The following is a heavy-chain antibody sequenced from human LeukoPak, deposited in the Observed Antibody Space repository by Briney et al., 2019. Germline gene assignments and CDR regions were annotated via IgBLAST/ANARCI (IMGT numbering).Heavy chain of an antibody. V-gene: IGHV4-30-2*01. CDR3: ARHGRSTYYFDY. D-gene: IGHD2-2*01. J-gene: IGHJ4*02. CDR1: GGSISSGGYY. CDR2: IYHSGST. Sequence: SETLSLTCTVSGGSISSGGYYWSWIRQPPGKGLEWIGYIYHSGSTYYNPSLKSRVTISVDRSKNQFSLKLSSVTAADTAVYYCARHGRSTYYFDYWGQGTLVTVSS.